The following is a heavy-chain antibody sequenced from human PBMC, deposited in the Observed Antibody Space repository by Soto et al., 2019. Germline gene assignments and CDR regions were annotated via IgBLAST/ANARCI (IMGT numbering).Heavy chain of an antibody. Sequence: PGGSLRLSCAASGFTFNTYSWMNWVRQAPGKGLEWVANIRVEGGETNYVDSVEGRFTISRDDAKNSVYLQMNSVRAEDTAVYYCARRWELLPSFYYYYGMDVWGQGTTVTVSS. J-gene: IGHJ6*02. D-gene: IGHD1-26*01. V-gene: IGHV3-7*03. CDR1: GFTFNTYSW. CDR2: IRVEGGET. CDR3: ARRWELLPSFYYYYGMDV.